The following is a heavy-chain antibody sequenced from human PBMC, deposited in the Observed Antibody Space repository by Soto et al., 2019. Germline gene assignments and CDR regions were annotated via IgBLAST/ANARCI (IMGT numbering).Heavy chain of an antibody. J-gene: IGHJ6*02. CDR3: ARALYCSGGSCSPLRGMDV. CDR2: IYHSGST. CDR1: GYSITNGYY. V-gene: IGHV4-38-2*01. Sequence: SETLSLTCAVSGYSITNGYYWGWIRQPPGQGLEWIGTIYHSGSTYYNPSLKTRVTISVDTSKNQFSLKLSSVTAADTAVYYCARALYCSGGSCSPLRGMDVWGQGTTVTVSS. D-gene: IGHD2-15*01.